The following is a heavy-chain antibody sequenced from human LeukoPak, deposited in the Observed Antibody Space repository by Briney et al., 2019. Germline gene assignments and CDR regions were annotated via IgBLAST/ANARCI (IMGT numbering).Heavy chain of an antibody. CDR1: GGSISSSSYY. Sequence: SETLSLTCTVSGGSISSSSYYWGWIRQPPGKGLEWIGSIYYSGSTYYNPSLKSRVTISVDTSKNQFSLKLSSVTAAGTAVYYCARLYNWNDKVNFDYWGQGTLVTVSS. CDR2: IYYSGST. J-gene: IGHJ4*02. CDR3: ARLYNWNDKVNFDY. V-gene: IGHV4-39*07. D-gene: IGHD1-20*01.